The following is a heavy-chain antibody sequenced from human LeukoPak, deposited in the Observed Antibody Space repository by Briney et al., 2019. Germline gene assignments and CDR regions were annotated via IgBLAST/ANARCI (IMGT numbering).Heavy chain of an antibody. Sequence: ASVNVSCKASVYTFTSYGISWVRQAPGQGLAWMGWISAYNGNTNYAQKLQGRVTMTTDTSTSTAYMELRSLRSDDTAVYYCARERGVVVPAAMVDYWGQGTLVTVSS. V-gene: IGHV1-18*01. CDR1: VYTFTSYG. J-gene: IGHJ4*02. CDR2: ISAYNGNT. D-gene: IGHD2-2*01. CDR3: ARERGVVVPAAMVDY.